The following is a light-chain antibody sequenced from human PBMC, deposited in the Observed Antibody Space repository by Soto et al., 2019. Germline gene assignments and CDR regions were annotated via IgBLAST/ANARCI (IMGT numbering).Light chain of an antibody. CDR1: SSNIGAGYD. V-gene: IGLV1-40*01. CDR3: QYYDSSLSGCV. Sequence: QSVLTQPPSVSGAPGQRVTISFTGSSSNIGAGYDVHWYQQLPGTAPKLLIYGDNNRPSGVPDRFSGSKSGTSASLAITGLQADDEADYNCQYYDSSLSGCVFGTGTKLTVL. CDR2: GDN. J-gene: IGLJ1*01.